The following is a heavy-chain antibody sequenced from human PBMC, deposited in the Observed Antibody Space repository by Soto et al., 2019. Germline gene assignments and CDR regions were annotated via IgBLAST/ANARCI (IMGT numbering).Heavy chain of an antibody. D-gene: IGHD3-22*01. CDR2: TYYRSKWYN. Sequence: QTLSRTCVISGDSVASNSAAWNWIRQSPSRGLEWLGRTYYRSKWYNDYAISVKSRMIINPDTSKNQFSLQLNSVTPEDTAVYYCTTDRWDFQDYDSSGTSYFDYWGQGTLVTVSS. CDR1: GDSVASNSAA. CDR3: TTDRWDFQDYDSSGTSYFDY. V-gene: IGHV6-1*01. J-gene: IGHJ4*02.